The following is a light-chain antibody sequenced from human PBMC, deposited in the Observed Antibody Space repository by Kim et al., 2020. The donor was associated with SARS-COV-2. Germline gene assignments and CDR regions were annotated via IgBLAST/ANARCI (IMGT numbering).Light chain of an antibody. CDR1: KLGDKY. Sequence: SYELTQPPSVSVSPGQTASITCSGDKLGDKYACWYQQKPGQAPMLVIYQDDKRPSGIPERISGSNSGNTATLTISGTQNTDEADYYCQAWDSSSVWVFGG. CDR3: QAWDSSSVWV. V-gene: IGLV3-1*01. CDR2: QDD. J-gene: IGLJ3*02.